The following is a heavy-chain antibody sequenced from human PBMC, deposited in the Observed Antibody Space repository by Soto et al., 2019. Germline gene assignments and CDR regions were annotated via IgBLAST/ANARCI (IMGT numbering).Heavy chain of an antibody. CDR3: ARLREGVGRIAARRNFDY. D-gene: IGHD6-6*01. CDR2: INHSGST. CDR1: GGSFSGYY. Sequence: SETLSLTCAVYGGSFSGYYWSWIRQPPGKGLEWIGEINHSGSTNYNPSLKSRVTISVDTSKNQFSLKLSSVTAADTAVYYCARLREGVGRIAARRNFDYWGQGTLVTVSS. V-gene: IGHV4-34*01. J-gene: IGHJ4*02.